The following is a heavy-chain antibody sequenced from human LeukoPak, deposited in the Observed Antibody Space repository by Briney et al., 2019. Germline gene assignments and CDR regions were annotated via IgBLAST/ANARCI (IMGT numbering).Heavy chain of an antibody. CDR2: INHSGST. J-gene: IGHJ5*02. CDR1: GGSFSGYY. CDR3: ARAKWKLLETNWFDP. V-gene: IGHV4-34*01. D-gene: IGHD1-26*01. Sequence: PSETLSLTCAVNGGSFSGYYWSWIRQPPGKGLEWIGEINHSGSTNYNPSLKSRVTISVDTSKNQFSLKLSSVTAADTAVYYCARAKWKLLETNWFDPWGQGTLVTVSS.